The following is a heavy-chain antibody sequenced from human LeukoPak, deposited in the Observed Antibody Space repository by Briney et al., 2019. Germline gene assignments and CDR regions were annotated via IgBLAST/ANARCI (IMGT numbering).Heavy chain of an antibody. D-gene: IGHD3-10*01. CDR1: GGSFSGYY. CDR2: INHSGST. V-gene: IGHV4-34*01. Sequence: TSETLSLTCAVYGGSFSGYYWSWIRQPPGKGLEWIGEINHSGSTNYNPSLKSRVTISVDTSKNQFSLKLSSVTAADTAVYYCASQVVGWKRSSITMVRGVINWGQGTLVTVSS. CDR3: ASQVVGWKRSSITMVRGVIN. J-gene: IGHJ4*02.